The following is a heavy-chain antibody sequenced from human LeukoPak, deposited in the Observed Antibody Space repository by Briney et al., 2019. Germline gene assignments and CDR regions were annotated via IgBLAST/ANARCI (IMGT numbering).Heavy chain of an antibody. J-gene: IGHJ4*02. D-gene: IGHD3-22*01. CDR1: GGSFSGYY. Sequence: PSETLSLTCAVYGGSFSGYYWSWIRQPPGKGLEWIGEINHSGSTNYNPSLKSRVTISVDTSKNQFSLKLSSVTAADTAVYYCARARAHLKYYYDNSGYYYFVYWGQGTLVTVSS. CDR3: ARARAHLKYYYDNSGYYYFVY. V-gene: IGHV4-34*01. CDR2: INHSGST.